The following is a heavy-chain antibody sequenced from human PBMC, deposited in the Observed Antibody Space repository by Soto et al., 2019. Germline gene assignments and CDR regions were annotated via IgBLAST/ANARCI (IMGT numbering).Heavy chain of an antibody. CDR1: GGSISSSHW. Sequence: QVQLQESGPGLVKPSGTLSLTCAVSGGSISSSHWWRWVRQPPGKGLEWIGEIYHSGSTNYNPSLKSRVTMSVDKSKNQFSLMLSSVTAADTAVYYCARVPRAAAGTDWGQGTLVTVSS. J-gene: IGHJ4*02. CDR3: ARVPRAAAGTD. D-gene: IGHD6-13*01. V-gene: IGHV4-4*02. CDR2: IYHSGST.